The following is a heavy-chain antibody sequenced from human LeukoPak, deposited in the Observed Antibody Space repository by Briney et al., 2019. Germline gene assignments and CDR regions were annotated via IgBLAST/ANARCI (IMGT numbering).Heavy chain of an antibody. Sequence: PGGSLRLSCAASGFTFSNAWMTWVRQAPGKGLEWVGRFNSKTDGGTTDYAAPVKGRFTMSGDDSKNTVYLQMNSLITEDTAVYYCTTFVIGNYEERFDYWGQGSQVTVSS. CDR3: TTFVIGNYEERFDY. V-gene: IGHV3-15*01. CDR2: FNSKTDGGTT. J-gene: IGHJ4*02. D-gene: IGHD4-11*01. CDR1: GFTFSNAW.